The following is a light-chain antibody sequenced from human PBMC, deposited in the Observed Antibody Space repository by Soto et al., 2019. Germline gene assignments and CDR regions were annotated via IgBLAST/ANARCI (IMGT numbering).Light chain of an antibody. CDR2: EAN. CDR1: SSDVGSYNL. J-gene: IGLJ2*01. CDR3: SSYAGYSTSVG. V-gene: IGLV2-23*01. Sequence: QSVLTQPASVSGSPGQSITISCTGTSSDVGSYNLVSWYQQHPGKAPKLMIYEANKRPSGVSDRFSGSKSGNTASLTISGLQAEDEAEYYCSSYAGYSTSVGFGGGTKLTVL.